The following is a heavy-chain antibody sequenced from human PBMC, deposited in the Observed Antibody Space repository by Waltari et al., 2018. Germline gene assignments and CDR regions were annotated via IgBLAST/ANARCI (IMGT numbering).Heavy chain of an antibody. CDR3: ARESGGGVVVPAAIRSRVGLDYYYYYGMDV. Sequence: QVQLVQSGAEVKKPGSSVKVSCKASGGTFSSYAISWVRQAPGPGLAWMGGILPIFGTANYAQKFQGRVTITADESTSTAYMELSSLRSEDTAVYYCARESGGGVVVPAAIRSRVGLDYYYYYGMDVWGQGTTVTVSS. CDR2: ILPIFGTA. J-gene: IGHJ6*02. V-gene: IGHV1-69*01. D-gene: IGHD2-2*02. CDR1: GGTFSSYA.